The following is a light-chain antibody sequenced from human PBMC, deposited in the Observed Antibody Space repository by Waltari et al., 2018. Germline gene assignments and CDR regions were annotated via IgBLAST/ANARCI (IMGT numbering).Light chain of an antibody. CDR3: QQYNSHLLT. CDR1: QSISSW. CDR2: KAT. V-gene: IGKV1-5*03. J-gene: IGKJ4*01. Sequence: DIQXTQSPSTLSASVGDRVXIPCRASQSISSWWSWFQKNPGKAPKLLIYKATTLESGVPSRFSGSGSGTEFTLTITSLQPDDFATYYCQQYNSHLLTFGGGTKVEIK.